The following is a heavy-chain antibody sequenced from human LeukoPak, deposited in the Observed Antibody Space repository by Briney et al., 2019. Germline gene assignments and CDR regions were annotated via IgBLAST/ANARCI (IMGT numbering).Heavy chain of an antibody. CDR2: INPNSGGT. D-gene: IGHD2-2*01. J-gene: IGHJ5*02. CDR3: ASQGVVPAAIRTSDWFDP. Sequence: ASVKVSCKASGYTFTGYYMHWVRQAPGQGLEWMGWINPNSGGTNYAQKFQGRVTMTRDTSISTAYMELSRLRSDDTAVYYCASQGVVPAAIRTSDWFDPWGQGTLVTVSS. CDR1: GYTFTGYY. V-gene: IGHV1-2*02.